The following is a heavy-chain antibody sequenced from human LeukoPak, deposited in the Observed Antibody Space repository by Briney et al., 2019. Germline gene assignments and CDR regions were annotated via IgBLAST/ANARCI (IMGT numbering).Heavy chain of an antibody. J-gene: IGHJ6*03. CDR2: IPYDGSNK. CDR1: GFASSRHG. CDR3: AKGVGGSANYYYMDV. Sequence: GGSLRLSCAASGFASSRHGIHWVRQAAGKGLEWVAFIPYDGSNKFYADSVKGRFTISRDNSKNTLYLQMNSLRAEDTAVYYCAKGVGGSANYYYMDVWGKGTTVTVSS. D-gene: IGHD3-10*01. V-gene: IGHV3-30*02.